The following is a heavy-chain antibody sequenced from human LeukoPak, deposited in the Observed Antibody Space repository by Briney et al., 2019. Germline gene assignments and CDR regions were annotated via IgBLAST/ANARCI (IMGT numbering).Heavy chain of an antibody. CDR3: ARATYYYGSGSYKTHSYFDY. CDR1: GGSISSGSYY. V-gene: IGHV4-61*02. J-gene: IGHJ4*02. Sequence: SETLSLTCTVSGGSISSGSYYWSWIRQPAGKGLEWIGRIYTSGSTNYNPSLKSRVTISVDTSKNQFSLKLSSVTAADTAVYYCARATYYYGSGSYKTHSYFDYWGQGTLVTVSS. D-gene: IGHD3-10*01. CDR2: IYTSGST.